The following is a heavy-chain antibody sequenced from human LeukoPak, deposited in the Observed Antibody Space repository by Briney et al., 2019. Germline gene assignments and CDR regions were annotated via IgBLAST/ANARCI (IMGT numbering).Heavy chain of an antibody. J-gene: IGHJ6*03. CDR2: ISSSSSYI. V-gene: IGHV3-21*06. Sequence: GGSLRLSCAASGFTFSIYWMSWVRQAPGKGLEWVSSISSSSSYIYYADSVKGRFTISRDNAKNSLYLQMNSLRAEDTAVYYCATLAVAAPGNYYMDVWGKGTTVTVSS. CDR1: GFTFSIYW. CDR3: ATLAVAAPGNYYMDV. D-gene: IGHD6-19*01.